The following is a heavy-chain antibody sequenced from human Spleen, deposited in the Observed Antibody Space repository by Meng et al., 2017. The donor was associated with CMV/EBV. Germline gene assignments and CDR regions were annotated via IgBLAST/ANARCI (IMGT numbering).Heavy chain of an antibody. CDR1: GGSFSDYY. J-gene: IGHJ1*01. Sequence: SETLSLTCAVYGGSFSDYYWTWIRQPPGKGLEWIGYIYYRGNTNYNPSLKSRVTMSVDTSRNQFSLTLSSVTAADTAVYYCSRDYCGGYCYSLGHWGQGSLVTVSS. D-gene: IGHD2-21*01. CDR2: IYYRGNT. CDR3: SRDYCGGYCYSLGH. V-gene: IGHV4-59*01.